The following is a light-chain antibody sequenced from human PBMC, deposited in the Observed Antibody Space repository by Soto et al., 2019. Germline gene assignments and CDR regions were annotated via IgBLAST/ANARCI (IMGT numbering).Light chain of an antibody. CDR3: SSYTRGPLYV. CDR2: GNS. CDR1: SSNIGANYD. V-gene: IGLV1-40*01. Sequence: QSVLTQPPSVSGAPGQRVTISCTGSSSNIGANYDVHWYQQLPGTTPKLLIYGNSNRPSGVPDRFSGSKSGNTASLTISGLQADDEADYYCSSYTRGPLYVFGTGTKVTGL. J-gene: IGLJ1*01.